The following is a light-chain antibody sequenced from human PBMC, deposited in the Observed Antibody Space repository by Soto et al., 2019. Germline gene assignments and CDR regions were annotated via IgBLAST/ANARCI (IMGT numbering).Light chain of an antibody. Sequence: QSALTQPASVSWSPGQSITISCTGTSSDVGGYNYVSWYQQHPDKVARLMIYEVNNRPSGVSNRFSGSKSGNTASLTISGLQAEDEGDYYCTSYTSNTFVVVGGGTKLTVL. CDR2: EVN. CDR1: SSDVGGYNY. CDR3: TSYTSNTFVV. V-gene: IGLV2-14*01. J-gene: IGLJ2*01.